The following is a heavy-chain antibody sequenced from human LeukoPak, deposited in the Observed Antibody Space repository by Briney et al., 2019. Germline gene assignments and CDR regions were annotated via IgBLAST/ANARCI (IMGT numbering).Heavy chain of an antibody. J-gene: IGHJ6*03. CDR3: AREGSNYNYYYYMDV. V-gene: IGHV3-53*01. CDR2: IYSGGST. CDR1: GFTVSSNY. D-gene: IGHD3-10*01. Sequence: GGSLRLSCAASGFTVSSNYMSWVRQAPGKGLEWVSVIYSGGSTYYADSVKGRFTISRDNSKNTLYLQMNSLRAEDTAVYYCAREGSNYNYYYYMDVWGKGTTVTVSS.